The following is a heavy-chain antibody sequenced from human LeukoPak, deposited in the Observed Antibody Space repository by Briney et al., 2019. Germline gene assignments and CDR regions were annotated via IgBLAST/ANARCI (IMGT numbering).Heavy chain of an antibody. Sequence: SETLSLTCTVSGASISSSIYYWGWIRQPPGKGLEWVGNIYYSGSTYYNPSLKSRVTISLDTSKNQFSLRLSSVTAADTAVYYCARENSYWGQGTLVTVSS. V-gene: IGHV4-39*07. CDR1: GASISSSIYY. D-gene: IGHD2/OR15-2a*01. CDR2: IYYSGST. J-gene: IGHJ4*02. CDR3: ARENSY.